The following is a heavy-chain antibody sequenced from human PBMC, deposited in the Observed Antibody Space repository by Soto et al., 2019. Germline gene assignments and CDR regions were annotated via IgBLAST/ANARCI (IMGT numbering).Heavy chain of an antibody. CDR1: GYNFTNYW. Sequence: PGESLKISCKGSGYNFTNYWIGWVRQMLGKGLEWMGIIYPGDSDTRYSPSFQGQVTISADNSISTAYPQWSSLKASDTAMYYCARRPAWTLVPAGQGMDVWGQGTTVTVSS. D-gene: IGHD2-2*01. CDR2: IYPGDSDT. CDR3: ARRPAWTLVPAGQGMDV. J-gene: IGHJ6*02. V-gene: IGHV5-51*01.